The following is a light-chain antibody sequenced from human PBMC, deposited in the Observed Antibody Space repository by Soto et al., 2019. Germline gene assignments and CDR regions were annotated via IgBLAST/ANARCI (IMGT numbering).Light chain of an antibody. CDR1: QSVSSW. CDR2: KAS. CDR3: QQHRSYPVT. Sequence: IQMTQSPSTLSASVGDRVIITCRASQSVSSWLAWYQHKPGKAPNLLIYKASRLASGVPSRFSGSGSGTEFTLTISSLQPDDFATYYCQQHRSYPVTFGQVTRLEIK. V-gene: IGKV1-5*03. J-gene: IGKJ5*01.